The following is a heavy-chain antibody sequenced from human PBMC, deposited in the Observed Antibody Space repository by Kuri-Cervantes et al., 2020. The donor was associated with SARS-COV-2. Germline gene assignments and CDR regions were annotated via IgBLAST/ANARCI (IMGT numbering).Heavy chain of an antibody. CDR3: AKDIWSSSSGPLDY. Sequence: GESLKISCAASGFTFSSYWMSWVRQAPGKGLEWVANIKQDGSEKYYVDSVKGRFTISRDNSKNSLYLQMNSLRTEDTALYYCAKDIWSSSSGPLDYWGQGTLVTVSS. J-gene: IGHJ4*02. D-gene: IGHD6-6*01. V-gene: IGHV3-7*03. CDR2: IKQDGSEK. CDR1: GFTFSSYW.